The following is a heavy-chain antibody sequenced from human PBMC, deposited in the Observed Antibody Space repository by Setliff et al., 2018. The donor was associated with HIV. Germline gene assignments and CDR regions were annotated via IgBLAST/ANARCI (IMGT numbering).Heavy chain of an antibody. V-gene: IGHV4-34*01. CDR3: ARILVAAAGTGFDP. J-gene: IGHJ5*02. CDR1: GGSFSGYY. CDR2: INHSGST. D-gene: IGHD6-13*01. Sequence: PSETLSLTCAVYGGSFSGYYWTWIRQPPGKGLEWIGEINHSGSTSYNPSLMSRVTISVDTSKDQFSLKLRSVTAADTAVYYCARILVAAAGTGFDPWGQGILVTVSS.